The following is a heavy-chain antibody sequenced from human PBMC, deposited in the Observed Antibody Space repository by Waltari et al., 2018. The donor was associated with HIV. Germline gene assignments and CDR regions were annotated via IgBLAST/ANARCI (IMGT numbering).Heavy chain of an antibody. J-gene: IGHJ4*02. CDR2: ISSSSSTI. CDR1: GFTFSSYS. Sequence: EVQLVESGGGLVQPGGSLRLSCAASGFTFSSYSMNWVRQAPGKGLEWVSYISSSSSTIYYADSVKGRFTISRDNAKNSLYLQMNSLRAEDTAVYYCARDTLFGVVIHNFDYWGQGTLVTVSS. D-gene: IGHD3-3*01. V-gene: IGHV3-48*01. CDR3: ARDTLFGVVIHNFDY.